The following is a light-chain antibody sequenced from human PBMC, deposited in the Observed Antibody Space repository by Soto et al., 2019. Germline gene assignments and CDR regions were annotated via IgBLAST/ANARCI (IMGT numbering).Light chain of an antibody. CDR3: ISYTSSSNHVV. V-gene: IGLV2-14*01. CDR1: SSDVGGYNY. CDR2: EVS. J-gene: IGLJ2*01. Sequence: QSVLTQPASVSGSPGQSITISCSGTSSDVGGYNYVSWYQQHPGKAPKLMIYEVSNRPSGVSNRFSGSKSGNTASLTISGLQAEDEADYYCISYTSSSNHVVFGGGTKLPVL.